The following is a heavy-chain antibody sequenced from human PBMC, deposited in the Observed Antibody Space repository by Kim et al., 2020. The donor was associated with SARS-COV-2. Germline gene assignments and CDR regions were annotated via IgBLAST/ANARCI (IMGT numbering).Heavy chain of an antibody. V-gene: IGHV1-2*02. D-gene: IGHD4-17*01. J-gene: IGHJ4*02. CDR2: INPNSGGT. Sequence: ASVKVSCKASGYTFTGYYMHWVRQAPGQGLEWMGWINPNSGGTNYAQKFQGRVTMTRDTSISTAYMELSRLRSDDTAVYYCARDLRWASRFESTVTPNFDYWGQGTLVTVSS. CDR3: ARDLRWASRFESTVTPNFDY. CDR1: GYTFTGYY.